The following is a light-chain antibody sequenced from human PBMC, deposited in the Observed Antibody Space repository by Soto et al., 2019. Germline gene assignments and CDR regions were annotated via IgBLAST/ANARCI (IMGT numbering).Light chain of an antibody. Sequence: EIVLTQSPGTLSLSPGERATLSCRASQSVSSSYLAWYQQTPGQAPRLLIYGASSRATGIPDRFSGSGSGTDFTLTISRLEPEDFAVYYCHQYGSSPPFFTFGPGTKVDIK. CDR2: GAS. J-gene: IGKJ3*01. CDR3: HQYGSSPPFFT. CDR1: QSVSSSY. V-gene: IGKV3-20*01.